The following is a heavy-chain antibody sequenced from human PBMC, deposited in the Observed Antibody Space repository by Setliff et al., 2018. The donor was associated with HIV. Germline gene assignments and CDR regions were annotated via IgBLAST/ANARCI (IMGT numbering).Heavy chain of an antibody. Sequence: ASVKVSCKASGYTFTGHYLHWVRQAPGQGLEWLGWVNPNSGDAIYAQTFQGRVTMTRDTPINAAYMELRGLRSDDTAVYYCARNFGLSPSGKYYYYYGMDIWGQGTTVTVSS. J-gene: IGHJ6*02. CDR1: GYTFTGHY. CDR2: VNPNSGDA. D-gene: IGHD3-10*01. V-gene: IGHV1-2*02. CDR3: ARNFGLSPSGKYYYYYGMDI.